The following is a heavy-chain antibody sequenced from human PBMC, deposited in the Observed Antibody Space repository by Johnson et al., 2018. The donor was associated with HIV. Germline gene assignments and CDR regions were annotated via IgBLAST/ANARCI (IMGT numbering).Heavy chain of an antibody. J-gene: IGHJ3*02. V-gene: IGHV3-66*01. CDR3: ARESPGYAFDI. CDR2: IYSGCST. D-gene: IGHD1-1*01. CDR1: GFTVSSNY. Sequence: MQLVESGGGLIQPGGSLRLSCAASGFTVSSNYMSWVRQAPGKGLEWVSVIYSGCSTYYADSVKGRFTISRDNSKNTLYLQMNSLRAEDTAVYYCARESPGYAFDIWGQGTMVTVSS.